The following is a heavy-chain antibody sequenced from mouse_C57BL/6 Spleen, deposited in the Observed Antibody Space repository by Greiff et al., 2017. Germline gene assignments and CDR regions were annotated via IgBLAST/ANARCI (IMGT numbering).Heavy chain of an antibody. Sequence: EVQLQQSGPELVKPGASVKISCKASGYTFTDYYMNWVKQSHGKSLEWIGDINPNNGGTSYNQKFKGKATLTVDKSSSTAYMELRSLTSEDSAVYYCARRSANWGFYAMDYWGQGTSVTVSS. CDR2: INPNNGGT. D-gene: IGHD4-1*01. J-gene: IGHJ4*01. V-gene: IGHV1-26*01. CDR1: GYTFTDYY. CDR3: ARRSANWGFYAMDY.